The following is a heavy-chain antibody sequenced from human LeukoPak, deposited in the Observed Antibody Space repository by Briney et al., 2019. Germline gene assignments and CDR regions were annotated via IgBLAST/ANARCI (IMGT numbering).Heavy chain of an antibody. D-gene: IGHD1-26*01. CDR1: GGSFSGYY. CDR3: ATPSILGATGAFDI. J-gene: IGHJ3*02. CDR2: INHSGTT. V-gene: IGHV4-34*01. Sequence: PSETLSLTCAVYGGSFSGYYWSWIRQPPGKGLEWIGEINHSGTTNYNPSLKSRVTISVDTSNNHFSLKLSSVTAADTAVYYCATPSILGATGAFDIWGQGTMVTVSS.